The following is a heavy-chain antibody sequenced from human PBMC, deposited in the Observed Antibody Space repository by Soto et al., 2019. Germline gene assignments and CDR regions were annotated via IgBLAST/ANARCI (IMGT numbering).Heavy chain of an antibody. J-gene: IGHJ5*02. V-gene: IGHV3-23*01. CDR2: ISGSGDTT. CDR1: GFIFSNYA. CDR3: LIAASDGLFDP. D-gene: IGHD6-13*01. Sequence: GGSLRHSCAASGFIFSNYAMSWVRQAPGKGLEWLSGISGSGDTTYYADSVKGRFTVSRDNSKNTLYLQMNSLRVEDTAVYYILIAASDGLFDPWGQGTLVTVSS.